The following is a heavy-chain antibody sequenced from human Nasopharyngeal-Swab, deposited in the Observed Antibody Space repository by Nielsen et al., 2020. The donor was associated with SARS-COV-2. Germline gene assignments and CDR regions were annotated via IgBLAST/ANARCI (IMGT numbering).Heavy chain of an antibody. Sequence: GESLKISCAASGFTFSDYYMNWVRQAPGKGLEWVSSISSSSTIYYADSVKGRFTISRDNSKNTLYLQMNSLRAEDTAVYYCAAKLASYYYDSSGYPPPGAFDIWGQGTMVTVSS. J-gene: IGHJ3*02. CDR2: ISSSSTI. CDR3: AAKLASYYYDSSGYPPPGAFDI. V-gene: IGHV3-69-1*01. D-gene: IGHD3-22*01. CDR1: GFTFSDYY.